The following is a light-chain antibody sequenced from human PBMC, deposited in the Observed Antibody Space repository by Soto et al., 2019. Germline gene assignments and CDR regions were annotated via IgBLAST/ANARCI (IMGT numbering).Light chain of an antibody. CDR3: QQYKDNPWT. J-gene: IGKJ1*01. V-gene: IGKV1-5*03. CDR1: QSIVDW. CDR2: KAS. Sequence: ASVGGSVTFACRARQSIVDWLAWYQQKPGKAPKLLIYKASDLESGVPSRFGGSGSGSEFTLTISNLQPDDFATYYCQQYKDNPWTFGEGTKVDIK.